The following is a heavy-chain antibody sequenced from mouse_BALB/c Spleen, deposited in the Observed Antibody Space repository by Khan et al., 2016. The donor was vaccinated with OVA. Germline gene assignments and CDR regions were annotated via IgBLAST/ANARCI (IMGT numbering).Heavy chain of an antibody. CDR1: GYTFTNYG. V-gene: IGHV9-3-1*01. J-gene: IGHJ3*01. Sequence: LVESGPELKKPGETVKISCKASGYTFTNYGMNWVKQAPGKGLKWMGWINTYTGEPTYAEDFKGRIAFSLETSASTAYLQINNLKNEDTATYCCARSNGNYWFAYWGQGTLVTVSA. D-gene: IGHD2-1*01. CDR3: ARSNGNYWFAY. CDR2: INTYTGEP.